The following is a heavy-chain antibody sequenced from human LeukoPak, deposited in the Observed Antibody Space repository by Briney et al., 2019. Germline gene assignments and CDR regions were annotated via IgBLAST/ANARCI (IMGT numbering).Heavy chain of an antibody. CDR3: ARDRKEIVVVPAGTSTFYYYYYMDV. D-gene: IGHD2-2*01. CDR2: IKQDGSEK. Sequence: GGSPRLSCAASGFTFSSYWMTWVRQAPGKGLEWVANIKQDGSEKYYVDSVKGRFTISRDNAKNSLYLQMNSLRAEDTAVYFCARDRKEIVVVPAGTSTFYYYYYMDVWGKGTTVTVSS. CDR1: GFTFSSYW. V-gene: IGHV3-7*01. J-gene: IGHJ6*03.